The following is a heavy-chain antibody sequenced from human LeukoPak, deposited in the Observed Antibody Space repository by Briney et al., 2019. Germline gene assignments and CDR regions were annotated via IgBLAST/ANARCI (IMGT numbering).Heavy chain of an antibody. CDR3: ATINWGRFGY. CDR2: IYYTGGT. CDR1: GGSITSSSYY. V-gene: IGHV4-39*01. J-gene: IGHJ4*02. Sequence: SETLSLTCSVSGGSITSSSYYWGWIRQPPEKGLEWIGSIYYTGGTYYSPSLKSRVTISVDTSKNQFSLKLSSVTAADTAVYYCATINWGRFGYWGQGTLVTVSS. D-gene: IGHD7-27*01.